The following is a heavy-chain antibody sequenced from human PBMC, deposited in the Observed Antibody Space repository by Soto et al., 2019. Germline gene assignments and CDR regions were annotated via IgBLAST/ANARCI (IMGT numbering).Heavy chain of an antibody. Sequence: SETVSLTCAVSGGSISSSNWWSWVRQPPGKGLEWIGEIYHSGSTNYNPSLKSRVTISVDKSKNQFSLKLSSVTAADTAVYYCASLAAAGTNWFDPWGQGTLVTVSS. CDR3: ASLAAAGTNWFDP. V-gene: IGHV4-4*02. J-gene: IGHJ5*02. D-gene: IGHD6-13*01. CDR1: GGSISSSNW. CDR2: IYHSGST.